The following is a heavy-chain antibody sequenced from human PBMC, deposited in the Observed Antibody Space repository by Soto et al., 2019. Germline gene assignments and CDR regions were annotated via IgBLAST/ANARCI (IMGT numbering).Heavy chain of an antibody. V-gene: IGHV1-3*01. Sequence: QVPLVQSGAEVKKPGASVKVSCKASGYTFTSSEMHWVRQAPGQRLEWMGWINAGNGNTRYSRNFQGRVTITRDTSASTAYMELSSLISEDTAVYYCARTTVTTWVDFWGQGTLVTVSS. CDR1: GYTFTSSE. J-gene: IGHJ4*02. D-gene: IGHD4-17*01. CDR3: ARTTVTTWVDF. CDR2: INAGNGNT.